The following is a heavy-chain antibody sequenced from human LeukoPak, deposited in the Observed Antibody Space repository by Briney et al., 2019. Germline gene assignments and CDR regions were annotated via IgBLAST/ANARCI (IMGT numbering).Heavy chain of an antibody. CDR1: GYTFTGYY. V-gene: IGHV1-2*02. CDR2: INPNSGGT. CDR3: ARGPLRRITGLRYYYGMDV. J-gene: IGHJ6*02. Sequence: ASVKVSCKASGYTFTGYYMHWVRQAPGQGLERMGWINPNSGGTNYAQKFQGRVTMTRDTSISTAYMELSRLRSDDTAVYYCARGPLRRITGLRYYYGMDVWGQGTTVTVSS. D-gene: IGHD1-20*01.